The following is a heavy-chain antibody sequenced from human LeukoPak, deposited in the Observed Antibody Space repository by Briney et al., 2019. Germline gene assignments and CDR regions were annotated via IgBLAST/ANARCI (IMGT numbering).Heavy chain of an antibody. J-gene: IGHJ5*02. CDR3: ARGFRRGGGFDP. V-gene: IGHV4-59*01. D-gene: IGHD3-10*01. CDR2: IYYSGST. CDR1: GGSISSYY. Sequence: SETLSLTCTVSGGSISSYYWSWIRQPPGKGLEWIGYIYYSGSTNYNPSLKSRLTISADTSKNQFSLKLSSVTAADTAVYYCARGFRRGGGFDPWGQGTLVTVSS.